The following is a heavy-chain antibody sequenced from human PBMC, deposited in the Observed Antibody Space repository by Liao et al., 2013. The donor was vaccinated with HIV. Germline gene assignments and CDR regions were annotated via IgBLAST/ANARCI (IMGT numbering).Heavy chain of an antibody. V-gene: IGHV4-4*07. CDR3: PDPGPVSLTYVGPTEEVVGRYGVRGPDP. Sequence: QMQLQESGPGLVKPSETLSLTCAVSGGSINNHYWNWIRQPAGRGLEWIGRIYGSGNTNYNPSLRSRLTMSVDSSKNQSPRRRDVVVGTSSGPTNEPDPGPVSLTYVGPTEEVVGRYGVRGPDPGG. CDR2: IYGSGNT. D-gene: IGHD3-10*01. CDR1: GGSINNHY. J-gene: IGHJ5*02.